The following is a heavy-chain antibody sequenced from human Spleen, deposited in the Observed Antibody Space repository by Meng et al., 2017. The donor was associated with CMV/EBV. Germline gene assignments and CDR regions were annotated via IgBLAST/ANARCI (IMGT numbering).Heavy chain of an antibody. V-gene: IGHV4-59*01. Sequence: SETLSLTCTVSGGSISSYYWSWIRQPPGKGLEWIGYIYYSGSTNYNPSLKSRVTISVDTSKNQFSLKLSSVTAADTAVYYCARAHSLRFLEWLPKIDYYYGMDVWGQGTTVTVSS. J-gene: IGHJ6*02. D-gene: IGHD3-3*01. CDR1: GGSISSYY. CDR3: ARAHSLRFLEWLPKIDYYYGMDV. CDR2: IYYSGST.